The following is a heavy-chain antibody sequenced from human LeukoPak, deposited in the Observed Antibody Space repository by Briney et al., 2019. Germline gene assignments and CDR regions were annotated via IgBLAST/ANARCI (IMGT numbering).Heavy chain of an antibody. CDR1: GYTLSDLV. CDR2: FDPEESET. Sequence: ASVKVSCKVSGYTLSDLVIHWVRQAPGKGLEWMGGFDPEESETLYAFRFQGRLTMTVDTSSDTASMELSRLTIFDTAVYYCARVDHSGSYFYWGQGTLVTVSS. CDR3: ARVDHSGSYFY. D-gene: IGHD1-26*01. J-gene: IGHJ4*02. V-gene: IGHV1-24*01.